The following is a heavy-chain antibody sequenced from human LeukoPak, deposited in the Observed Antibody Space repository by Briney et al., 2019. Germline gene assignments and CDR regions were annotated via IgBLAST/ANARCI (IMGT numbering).Heavy chain of an antibody. CDR2: ISAYNGDT. CDR1: GYTFTSYA. J-gene: IGHJ4*02. D-gene: IGHD1-26*01. Sequence: ASVKVSCKASGYTFTSYAISWVRQAPGQGLEWMGWISAYNGDTNYAQKLQGRVTMTTDTSTSTAYMELRSLRSDDTAVYYCARDREVGPFDYWGQGTLVTVSS. CDR3: ARDREVGPFDY. V-gene: IGHV1-18*01.